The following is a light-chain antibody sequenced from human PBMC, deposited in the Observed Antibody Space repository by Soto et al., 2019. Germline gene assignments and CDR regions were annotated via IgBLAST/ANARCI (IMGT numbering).Light chain of an antibody. CDR3: QQRGNWPFT. CDR1: QGVSRT. J-gene: IGKJ3*01. V-gene: IGKV3-11*01. Sequence: EVELTQSPATLSLSPGERATLSCRASQGVSRTLAWFQQRPGQAPGLLIHDASNRATGIPARFSGTGSGTDFTLTISSLEPEDFAVYYWQQRGNWPFTFGPGTTVDIK. CDR2: DAS.